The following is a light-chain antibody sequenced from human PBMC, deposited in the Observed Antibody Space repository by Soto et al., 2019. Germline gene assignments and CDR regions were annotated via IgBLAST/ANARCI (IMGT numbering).Light chain of an antibody. J-gene: IGKJ1*01. V-gene: IGKV3-15*01. Sequence: EIVLTESPGTLSFSPRERSTLSCMASQSVSSRQLDWYQKKTGQAPRLLIYGAATRATGIPGRLSGSGYGTELTITISSLQSEDFEVYYCQQYNNWPQTFGQGTKVDIK. CDR3: QQYNNWPQT. CDR1: QSVSSRQ. CDR2: GAA.